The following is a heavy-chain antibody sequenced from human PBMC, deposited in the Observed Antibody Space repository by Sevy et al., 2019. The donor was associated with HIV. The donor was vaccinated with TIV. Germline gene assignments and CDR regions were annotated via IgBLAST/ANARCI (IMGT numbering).Heavy chain of an antibody. D-gene: IGHD5-12*01. V-gene: IGHV3-30-3*01. CDR3: ARDAWGQDRYNFLTYYFDY. CDR2: ISYDGSNK. Sequence: GGSLRLSCAASGFTFSSYAMHWVRQAPGKGLEWVAVISYDGSNKYYAGSVKGRFTISRDNSKNTLYVQMNSLRAEDTAVYYCARDAWGQDRYNFLTYYFDYWGQGTLVTVSS. CDR1: GFTFSSYA. J-gene: IGHJ4*02.